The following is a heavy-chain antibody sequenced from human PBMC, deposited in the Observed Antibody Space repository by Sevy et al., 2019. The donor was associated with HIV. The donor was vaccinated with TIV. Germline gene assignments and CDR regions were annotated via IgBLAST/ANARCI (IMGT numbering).Heavy chain of an antibody. CDR1: GFTFSSYV. CDR2: IRYDGSNK. CDR3: AKSWGFDY. Sequence: GESLKISCAASGFTFSSYVMHWVRQAPGKGLEWVAFIRYDGSNKYYADSVKVRFTISRDNSKNTLYLQMNSLRAEDTAVYYCAKSWGFDYWGQGTLVTVSS. D-gene: IGHD3-16*01. J-gene: IGHJ4*02. V-gene: IGHV3-30*02.